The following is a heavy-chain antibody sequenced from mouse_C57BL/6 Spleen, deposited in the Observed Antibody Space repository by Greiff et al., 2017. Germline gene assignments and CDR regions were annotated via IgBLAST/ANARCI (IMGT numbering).Heavy chain of an antibody. CDR3: ARDDGYYVGYFDY. D-gene: IGHD2-3*01. CDR2: IYPGDGDT. Sequence: QVQLQQSGAELVKPGASVKISCKASGYAFSSYWMNWVNQRPGKGLEWIGQIYPGDGDTNYNGKFKGKATLTADKSSSTAYMQLSSLTSEDSAVYFCARDDGYYVGYFDYWGQGTTLTVSS. V-gene: IGHV1-80*01. J-gene: IGHJ2*01. CDR1: GYAFSSYW.